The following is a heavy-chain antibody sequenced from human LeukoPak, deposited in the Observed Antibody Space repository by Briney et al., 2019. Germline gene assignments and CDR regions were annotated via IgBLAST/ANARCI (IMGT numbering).Heavy chain of an antibody. D-gene: IGHD3-9*01. Sequence: GASVKVSCQTSGYTFTSYGYSWVRQAPGQGLEWMGWINPNNGGTSYAEKFQGRVSMTRDTSISTAYMELGRLRFDDTAVYYCARGGPLTPTGYYYIYWGQGTLVTVSS. CDR3: ARGGPLTPTGYYYIY. CDR2: INPNNGGT. V-gene: IGHV1-2*02. CDR1: GYTFTSYG. J-gene: IGHJ4*02.